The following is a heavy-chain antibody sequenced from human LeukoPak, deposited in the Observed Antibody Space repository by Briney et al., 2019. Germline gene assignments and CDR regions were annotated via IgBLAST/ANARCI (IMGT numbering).Heavy chain of an antibody. J-gene: IGHJ4*02. D-gene: IGHD3-22*01. Sequence: SETLSLTCTVSGGSISSSSYYWGWIRQPPGKGLEWIGSIYYSGSTYYNPSLKSRVTISVDTSKNQFSLKLSSVTAADTAVYYCARDSSGYSDYWGQGTLATVSS. CDR2: IYYSGST. CDR1: GGSISSSSYY. CDR3: ARDSSGYSDY. V-gene: IGHV4-39*01.